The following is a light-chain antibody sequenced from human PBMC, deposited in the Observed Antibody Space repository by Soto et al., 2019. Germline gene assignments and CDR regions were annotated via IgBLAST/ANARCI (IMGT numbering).Light chain of an antibody. Sequence: QSVLTQPASVSGSPGQSITISCTGTSSDVGGYNYVSWYQQHPGKAPKVMIYEVTNRASGVSNRFSASKSGNTASLTISGLRAEDEADYHCSSFTSSSTWVFGGGTKLTVL. CDR3: SSFTSSSTWV. CDR1: SSDVGGYNY. CDR2: EVT. J-gene: IGLJ3*02. V-gene: IGLV2-14*03.